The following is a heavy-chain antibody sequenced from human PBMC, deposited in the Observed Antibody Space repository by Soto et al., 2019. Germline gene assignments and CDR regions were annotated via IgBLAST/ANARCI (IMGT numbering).Heavy chain of an antibody. J-gene: IGHJ5*02. CDR3: ARIGIVGATWFDP. CDR2: IIPIFGTA. D-gene: IGHD1-26*01. Sequence: GASVKVSCKASGGTFSSYAISWVRQAPGQGLEWMGGIIPIFGTANYAQKFQGRVTITADESTSTAYMELSSLRSEDTAVYYCARIGIVGATWFDPWGQGTLVTVSS. CDR1: GGTFSSYA. V-gene: IGHV1-69*13.